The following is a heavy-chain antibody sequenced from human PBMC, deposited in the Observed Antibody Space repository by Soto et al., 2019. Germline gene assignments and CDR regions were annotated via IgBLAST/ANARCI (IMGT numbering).Heavy chain of an antibody. V-gene: IGHV4-59*12. D-gene: IGHD3-10*01. Sequence: SETLSLTCTVSGGSISSYYWSWIRQPPGKGLEWIGYIYYSGSTNYNPSLKSRVTISVDTSKNQFSLKLSSVTAADTAVYYCARGGGLEFGELSNNWFDPWGQGTLVTVSS. CDR3: ARGGGLEFGELSNNWFDP. CDR1: GGSISSYY. CDR2: IYYSGST. J-gene: IGHJ5*02.